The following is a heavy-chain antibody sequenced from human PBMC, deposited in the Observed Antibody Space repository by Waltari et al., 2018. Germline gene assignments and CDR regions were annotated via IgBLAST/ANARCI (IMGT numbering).Heavy chain of an antibody. CDR3: ARDTPGQQLVLDY. CDR1: GFTFSSYG. Sequence: QVQLVESGGGVVQPGRSLRLSCAASGFTFSSYGMHWVRQAPGKGLEWWSLIWDDASNNYYAESVKGRFTISRDNSKNTLYLQMNSLRAEDTAVYYCARDTPGQQLVLDYWGQGTLVTVSS. CDR2: IWDDASNN. D-gene: IGHD6-13*01. J-gene: IGHJ4*02. V-gene: IGHV3-33*01.